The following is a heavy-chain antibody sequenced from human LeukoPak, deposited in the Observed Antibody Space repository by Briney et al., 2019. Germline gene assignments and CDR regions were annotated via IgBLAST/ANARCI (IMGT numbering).Heavy chain of an antibody. V-gene: IGHV1-46*01. CDR1: GYTFTGYY. D-gene: IGHD5-18*01. CDR2: INPSGSST. J-gene: IGHJ4*02. Sequence: ASVKVSCKASGYTFTGYYMHWVRQAPGQGLEWMGLINPSGSSTSYAQKFQGRLSLTRDMSTSTDYMELSSLRAEDTAVYYCAKGPLRSVDTAMARVDYWGQGTLVTVSS. CDR3: AKGPLRSVDTAMARVDY.